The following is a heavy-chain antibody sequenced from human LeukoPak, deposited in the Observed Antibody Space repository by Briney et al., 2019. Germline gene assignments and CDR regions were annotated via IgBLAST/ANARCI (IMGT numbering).Heavy chain of an antibody. D-gene: IGHD4-17*01. V-gene: IGHV4-4*02. CDR2: IYPSGRA. CDR1: GGSISSSNW. Sequence: SGTLSLTCAVSGGSISSSNWWSWVRQPPGKGLEWIGEIYPSGRAKYNASLESRVTISVGKSENQFSLGLTSVTAADTAVYYCARVIYGDQNYFDYWGQGTLVTVSS. J-gene: IGHJ4*02. CDR3: ARVIYGDQNYFDY.